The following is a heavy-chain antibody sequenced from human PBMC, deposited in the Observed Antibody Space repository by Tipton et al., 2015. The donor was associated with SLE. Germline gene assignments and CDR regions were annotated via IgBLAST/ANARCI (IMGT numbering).Heavy chain of an antibody. V-gene: IGHV3-23*01. CDR3: AREGSSWYGPFDY. CDR2: ISGSGGST. D-gene: IGHD6-13*01. Sequence: GSLRLSCAASGFTFSSYAMSWVRQAPGKGLEWVSAISGSGGSTYYADSVKGRFTISRDNAKNSLCLQMNSLRAEDTAVYYCAREGSSWYGPFDYWGQGTLVTVSS. J-gene: IGHJ4*02. CDR1: GFTFSSYA.